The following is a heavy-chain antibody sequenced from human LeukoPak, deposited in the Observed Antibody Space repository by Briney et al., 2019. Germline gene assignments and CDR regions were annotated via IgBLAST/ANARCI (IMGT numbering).Heavy chain of an antibody. CDR3: ARGPAIAAAGRDYYYMDV. V-gene: IGHV4-34*01. D-gene: IGHD6-13*01. Sequence: SETLSLTCAVYGGSFSGYYWSWVRQPPGKGLEWIGEINHSGSTNYNPSLKSRVTISVDTSKNQSALKLSSVPAADTAVYYCARGPAIAAAGRDYYYMDVWGKGTTVTVSS. CDR2: INHSGST. J-gene: IGHJ6*03. CDR1: GGSFSGYY.